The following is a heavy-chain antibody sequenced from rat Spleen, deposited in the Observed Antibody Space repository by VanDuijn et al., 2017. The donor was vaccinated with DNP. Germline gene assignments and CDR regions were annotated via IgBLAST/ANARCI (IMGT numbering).Heavy chain of an antibody. D-gene: IGHD1-1*01. J-gene: IGHJ3*01. Sequence: EVQLVESGGDLVRPGRSLKLSCAASGFTFSDYYMAWVRQAPTKGLEWVAYISYDGGSTYNGDSVKGRFTISRDNAKSTLYLQMNSLTSEDMATYYCAIYYYSGDSWFAYWGQGTLVTVSS. CDR1: GFTFSDYY. V-gene: IGHV5-20*01. CDR3: AIYYYSGDSWFAY. CDR2: ISYDGGST.